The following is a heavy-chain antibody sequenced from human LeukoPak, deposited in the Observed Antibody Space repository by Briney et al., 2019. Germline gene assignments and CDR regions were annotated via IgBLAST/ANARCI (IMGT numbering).Heavy chain of an antibody. J-gene: IGHJ3*02. CDR3: ARGPLAVAGTFDDAFDI. CDR1: GGSFSGYY. V-gene: IGHV4-34*01. CDR2: INHSGST. D-gene: IGHD6-19*01. Sequence: SETLSLTCAVYGGSFSGYYWSWIRRPPGKGLEWIGEINHSGSTNYNPSLKSRVTISVDTSKNQFSLKLSSVTAADTAVYYCARGPLAVAGTFDDAFDIWGQGTMVTVSS.